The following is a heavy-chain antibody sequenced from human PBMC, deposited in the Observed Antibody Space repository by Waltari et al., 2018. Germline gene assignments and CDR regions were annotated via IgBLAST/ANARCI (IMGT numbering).Heavy chain of an antibody. Sequence: VQLVESGGGVLQPARYLSLSCAASGFTFSLHALPWVGQASGKGMEWMAVRWYDGNNKYYAVTIKSQITNSRDNSKNTRYLQMDRLGAEGATVYFCARREGAIYFDYWGQGTLVTVSS. J-gene: IGHJ4*02. CDR1: GFTFSLHA. D-gene: IGHD1-26*01. CDR2: RWYDGNNK. V-gene: IGHV3-33*01. CDR3: ARREGAIYFDY.